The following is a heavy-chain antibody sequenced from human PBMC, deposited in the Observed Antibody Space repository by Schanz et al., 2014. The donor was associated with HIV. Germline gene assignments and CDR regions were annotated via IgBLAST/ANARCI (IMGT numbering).Heavy chain of an antibody. D-gene: IGHD6-19*01. V-gene: IGHV1-69*01. CDR3: ARGGSGWYGYEGFDY. Sequence: QVYLAQSGAEVKKPGSSVKVSCKASGGTFKYYGINWVRQAPGQGLEWMGGIIPMFRPANYAQRFQGRVTISADESMTTAYMELSSLRSDDTAVYFCARGGSGWYGYEGFDYWGQGTLVTVSS. J-gene: IGHJ4*02. CDR2: IIPMFRPA. CDR1: GGTFKYYG.